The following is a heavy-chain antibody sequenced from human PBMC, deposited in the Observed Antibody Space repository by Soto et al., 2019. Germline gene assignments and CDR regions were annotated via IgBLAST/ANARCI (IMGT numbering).Heavy chain of an antibody. Sequence: GGSLRLSCEGSGVVFTNHGMSWVRQAPGKGLEWVSGIGATADKGRYADSVRGRFTISRDSSRDTVYLQMNNLRAEDTAVYFCAKEGQGWFGPWGQGTLVTVSS. CDR3: AKEGQGWFGP. CDR1: GVVFTNHG. CDR2: IGATADKG. J-gene: IGHJ5*02. V-gene: IGHV3-23*01.